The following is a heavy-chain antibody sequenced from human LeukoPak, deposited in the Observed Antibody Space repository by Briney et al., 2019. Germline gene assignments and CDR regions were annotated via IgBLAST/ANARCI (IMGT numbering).Heavy chain of an antibody. CDR3: AREQIQLYDY. CDR1: GFTFSSYS. Sequence: PGGSLRLSCAASGFTFSSYSMNWVRQAPGKGLEWVSYISSSSSTIYYADSVKGRFTISRDNAKNSLYLQMNSLRAEDTAVCYCAREQIQLYDYWGQGTLVTVSS. CDR2: ISSSSSTI. D-gene: IGHD5-18*01. V-gene: IGHV3-48*04. J-gene: IGHJ4*02.